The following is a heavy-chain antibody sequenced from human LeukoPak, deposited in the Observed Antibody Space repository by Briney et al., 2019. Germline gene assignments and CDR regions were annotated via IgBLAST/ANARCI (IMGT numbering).Heavy chain of an antibody. Sequence: PGGSLRLSCAASGFTFSSYAMSWVRQAPGKGLEWVPAISGSGGSTYYADSVKGRFTISRDNSKNTLYLQMNSLRAEDTAVYYCAKGVYYYDSSGYYHLYWYFDLWGRGTLVTVSS. CDR1: GFTFSSYA. D-gene: IGHD3-22*01. CDR3: AKGVYYYDSSGYYHLYWYFDL. V-gene: IGHV3-23*01. J-gene: IGHJ2*01. CDR2: ISGSGGST.